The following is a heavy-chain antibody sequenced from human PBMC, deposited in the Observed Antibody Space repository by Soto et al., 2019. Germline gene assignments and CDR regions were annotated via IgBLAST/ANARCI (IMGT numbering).Heavy chain of an antibody. J-gene: IGHJ6*02. Sequence: ASVKVSCKASGGTFSSYAISWVRQAPGQGLEWMGGIIPIFGTANYAQKFQGRVTITADESTSTAYMELSSLRSEDTAVYYCAREGWDPKNGMDVWGQGTTVTVS. D-gene: IGHD1-26*01. CDR1: GGTFSSYA. CDR2: IIPIFGTA. CDR3: AREGWDPKNGMDV. V-gene: IGHV1-69*13.